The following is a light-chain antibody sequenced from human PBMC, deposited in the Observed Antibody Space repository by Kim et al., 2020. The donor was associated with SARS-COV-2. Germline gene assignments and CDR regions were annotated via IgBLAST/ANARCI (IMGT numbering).Light chain of an antibody. CDR3: QSYNRSNVV. CDR2: EDD. J-gene: IGLJ3*02. Sequence: GKTVTISCTRSSGSIDANYVQWYQQRPGGAPTAVIYEDDQRPSGVSDRFSGSIDNSSNSASLTISGLKTEDEADYYCQSYNRSNVVFGGGTQLTVL. CDR1: SGSIDANY. V-gene: IGLV6-57*03.